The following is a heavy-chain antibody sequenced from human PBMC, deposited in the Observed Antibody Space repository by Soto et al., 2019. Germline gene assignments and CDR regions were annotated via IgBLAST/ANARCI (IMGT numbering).Heavy chain of an antibody. V-gene: IGHV3-30*04. D-gene: IGHD3-9*01. CDR2: MSHDGSST. J-gene: IGHJ6*02. CDR3: ARPGSGYDVLTGHYFYYYHAMDV. CDR1: GFLFNTYA. Sequence: QVQLVDSGGGVVQPGRSLRLSCSTSGFLFNTYAMHWVRQAPGKGLEWVAVMSHDGSSTYYADSVKGRFTISRDNSKNTLYLQMNSLRTEDTAVSYCARPGSGYDVLTGHYFYYYHAMDVWGQGTTVTVSS.